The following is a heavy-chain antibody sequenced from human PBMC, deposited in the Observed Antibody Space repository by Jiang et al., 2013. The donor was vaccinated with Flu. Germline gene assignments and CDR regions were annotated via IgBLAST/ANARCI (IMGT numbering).Heavy chain of an antibody. D-gene: IGHD2-15*01. CDR3: ARAQGFYYYYLDV. CDR1: GGSVSSGSFY. J-gene: IGHJ6*03. CDR2: ISESGTT. V-gene: IGHV4-61*01. Sequence: GLVKPSETLSLTCTVSGGSVSSGSFYWTWIRQPPGKGLEWLGFISESGTTNYNTSLNSRISISADTARNQFSLKLTSTTAADTAVYYCARAQGFYYYYLDVWGRGTTVTVSS.